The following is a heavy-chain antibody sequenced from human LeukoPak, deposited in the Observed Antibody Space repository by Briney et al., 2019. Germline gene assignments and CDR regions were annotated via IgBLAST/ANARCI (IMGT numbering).Heavy chain of an antibody. CDR3: ARDRSGYSYGFFDY. CDR1: GFTFSSYS. J-gene: IGHJ4*02. V-gene: IGHV3-21*01. D-gene: IGHD5-18*01. CDR2: ISSSSSYI. Sequence: KAGGSLRLSRAASGFTFSSYSMNWVRQAPGKGLEWVSSISSSSSYIYYADSVKGRFTISRDNAKNSLYLQMNSLRAEDTAVYYCARDRSGYSYGFFDYWGQGTLVTVSS.